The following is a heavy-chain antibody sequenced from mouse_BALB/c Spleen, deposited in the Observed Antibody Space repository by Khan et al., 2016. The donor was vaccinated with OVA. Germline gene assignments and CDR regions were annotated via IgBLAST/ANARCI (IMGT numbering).Heavy chain of an antibody. D-gene: IGHD1-1*01. CDR2: IYPGGGNT. CDR1: GYAFSSYW. Sequence: QVQLKQSGAELVRPGSSVKISCKASGYAFSSYWMNWVKQRPGQGLEWIGQIYPGGGNTYYSGNFKGKATLTADKSSNTAYMQLSTLTSEDSAVYFCAREGYYGSRRAWFAYWGQGTLVTVSA. CDR3: AREGYYGSRRAWFAY. V-gene: IGHV1-80*01. J-gene: IGHJ3*01.